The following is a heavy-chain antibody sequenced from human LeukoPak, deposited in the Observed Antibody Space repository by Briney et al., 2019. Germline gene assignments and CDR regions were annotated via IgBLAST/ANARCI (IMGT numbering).Heavy chain of an antibody. V-gene: IGHV4-34*01. D-gene: IGHD3-22*01. J-gene: IGHJ5*02. CDR3: ARVCSSGYYYSNWFDP. CDR1: GGSFSGYY. Sequence: PSETLSLTCAVYGGSFSGYYWSWIRQPPGKGLEWIGEIYHSGSTNYNPSLKSRVTISVDKSKNQFSLKLSPVTAADTAVYYCARVCSSGYYYSNWFDPWGQGTLVTVSS. CDR2: IYHSGST.